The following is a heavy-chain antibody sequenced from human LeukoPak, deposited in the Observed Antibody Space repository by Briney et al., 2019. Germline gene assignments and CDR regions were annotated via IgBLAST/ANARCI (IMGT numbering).Heavy chain of an antibody. Sequence: SETLSLTCTVSGGSVSSHFWSWIRQPPGKGLEWIGYIYNSGITNYNPSLKSRVTMSVDTSKNQFSLMLRSVTAADTAVYYCARDHLPAGTPGYYMDVRGKGTTVTVSS. CDR1: GGSVSSHF. CDR3: ARDHLPAGTPGYYMDV. V-gene: IGHV4-59*02. J-gene: IGHJ6*03. D-gene: IGHD6-13*01. CDR2: IYNSGIT.